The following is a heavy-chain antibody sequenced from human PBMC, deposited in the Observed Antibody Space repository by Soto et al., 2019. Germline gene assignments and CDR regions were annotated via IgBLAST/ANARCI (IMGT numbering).Heavy chain of an antibody. CDR3: AKSSYSSGWYLRDYYYMDV. J-gene: IGHJ6*03. V-gene: IGHV3-48*01. CDR2: ISTSTTTI. D-gene: IGHD6-19*01. CDR1: GFTFVDYS. Sequence: GGSLRLSCAASGFTFVDYSMNWVRQAPGKGLEWISYISTSTTTIYYADSVKSRFTISRDNAKNSLSLQMNSLRAEDTAVYYCAKSSYSSGWYLRDYYYMDVWGKGTTVTVSS.